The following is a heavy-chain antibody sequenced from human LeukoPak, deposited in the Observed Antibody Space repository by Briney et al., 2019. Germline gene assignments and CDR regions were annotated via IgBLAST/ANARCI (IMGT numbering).Heavy chain of an antibody. V-gene: IGHV1-2*02. D-gene: IGHD6-13*01. J-gene: IGHJ4*02. CDR3: ARASHRIAAAGTDY. CDR2: INPNSGGT. CDR1: GYTFTGYY. Sequence: GASVKVSCKASGYTFTGYYMHWVRQAPGQGLEWMGWINPNSGGTNYAQKFQGRVTMTRDTSISTAYMELSRLRSDDTAVYYCARASHRIAAAGTDYWGQGTLVTVSS.